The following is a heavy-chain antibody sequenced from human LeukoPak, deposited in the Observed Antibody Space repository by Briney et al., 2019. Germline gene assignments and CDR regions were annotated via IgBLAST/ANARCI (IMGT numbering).Heavy chain of an antibody. V-gene: IGHV1-46*01. CDR2: INPSGDST. CDR1: GYTFTSYY. Sequence: GASVKVSCKASGYTFTSYYMHWVRQAPGQGLEWMGIINPSGDSTSYAQKFQGRVTMTRDTSTSTVYMELSSLRSEDTAVYYCARVVTGLYYYGSGSPPDYWGQGTLVTVSS. J-gene: IGHJ4*02. D-gene: IGHD3-10*01. CDR3: ARVVTGLYYYGSGSPPDY.